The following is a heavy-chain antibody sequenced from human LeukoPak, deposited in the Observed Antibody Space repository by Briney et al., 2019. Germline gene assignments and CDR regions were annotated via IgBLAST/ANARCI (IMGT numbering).Heavy chain of an antibody. J-gene: IGHJ4*02. CDR1: GLTFRSFW. Sequence: PGGPPRSPFPSPGLTFRSFWLSGVAQAPGKGLKWVANINQEGSEKYFVDSVRGRFTISRDNARNSLHLQMNTLRAEDTAVYYCARERDGRFFDYWGQGTLVTVSS. CDR2: INQEGSEK. CDR3: ARERDGRFFDY. V-gene: IGHV3-7*01. D-gene: IGHD5-24*01.